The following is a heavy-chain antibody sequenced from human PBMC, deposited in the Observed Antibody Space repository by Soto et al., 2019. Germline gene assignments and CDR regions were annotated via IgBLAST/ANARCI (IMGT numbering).Heavy chain of an antibody. CDR3: ASLGYCTNGVCSNHYYYYYMDV. CDR1: GGTFSSYT. CDR2: IIPILGIA. D-gene: IGHD2-8*01. V-gene: IGHV1-69*02. J-gene: IGHJ6*03. Sequence: ASVKVSCKASGGTFSSYTISWVRQAPGQGLEWMGRIIPILGIANYAQKFQGRVTITADKSTSTAYMELSSLRSEDTAVYYCASLGYCTNGVCSNHYYYYYMDVWGKGTTVTVSS.